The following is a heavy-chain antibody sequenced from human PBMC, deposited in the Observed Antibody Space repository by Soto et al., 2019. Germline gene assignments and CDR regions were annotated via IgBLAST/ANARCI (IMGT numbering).Heavy chain of an antibody. Sequence: GGSLRLSCVASTFTINTYSLNWVRQAPGKGLEWVSSITSGSFFIDYADSVKGRFTISRDDAKNSLFLQMSSLKADDTAVYYCARSQRNGAMDVWGQGTTVTVSS. D-gene: IGHD2-8*01. J-gene: IGHJ6*02. CDR1: TFTINTYS. V-gene: IGHV3-21*01. CDR2: ITSGSFFI. CDR3: ARSQRNGAMDV.